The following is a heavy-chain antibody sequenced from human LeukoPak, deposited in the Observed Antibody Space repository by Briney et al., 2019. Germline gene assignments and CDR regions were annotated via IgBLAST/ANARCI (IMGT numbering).Heavy chain of an antibody. J-gene: IGHJ4*02. CDR1: GFTFSSYS. V-gene: IGHV3-21*01. CDR2: ISSSSSYI. D-gene: IGHD2-15*01. CDR3: ARLHCSGGTCYWAFDC. Sequence: PGGSLRLSCAASGFTFSSYSMNWVRQAPGKGLEWVSSISSSSSYIYYADSVKGRFTISRDNAKNSLYLQMNSLRAEDTAVYYCARLHCSGGTCYWAFDCWGQGTLVTVSS.